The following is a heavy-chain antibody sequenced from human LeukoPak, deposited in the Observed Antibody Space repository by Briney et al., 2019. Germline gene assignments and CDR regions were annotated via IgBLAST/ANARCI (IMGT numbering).Heavy chain of an antibody. Sequence: ASVKVSCKASGGTFSSYAISWVRQAPGQGLEWMGGIIPIFGTTNYAQKFQDRVTITADKSTSTAYMELSSLISEDTAMYYCAIDYGGSQSFDYWGQGTLVTVSS. D-gene: IGHD4-23*01. CDR3: AIDYGGSQSFDY. CDR2: IIPIFGTT. CDR1: GGTFSSYA. V-gene: IGHV1-69*06. J-gene: IGHJ4*02.